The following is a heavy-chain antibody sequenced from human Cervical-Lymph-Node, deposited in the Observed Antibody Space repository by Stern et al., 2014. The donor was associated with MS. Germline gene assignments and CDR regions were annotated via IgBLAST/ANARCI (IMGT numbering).Heavy chain of an antibody. V-gene: IGHV5-51*01. CDR3: ARRGMDV. CDR2: IYPDDSDT. Sequence: VQLGQSGAEVKKPGESLTISCKGFGYSFNIYWIAWVRQRPGKGLEWMGIIYPDDSDTGYSPSFQGQVTFSVDKSISTAYLQWSSLKPSDTATYFCARRGMDVWGQGTSVTVPS. CDR1: GYSFNIYW. J-gene: IGHJ6*02.